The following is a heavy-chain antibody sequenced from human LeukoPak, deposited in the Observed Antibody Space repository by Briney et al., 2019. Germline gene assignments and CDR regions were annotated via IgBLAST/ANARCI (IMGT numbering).Heavy chain of an antibody. D-gene: IGHD3-22*01. CDR3: AREVKTFYYDSSGYYREIGVDY. V-gene: IGHV3-21*01. Sequence: GGSLSLSCAASGFTFSSYSMSWVRQAPGEGLEWVSSISSISSYIYYGGSVEGRFSISREDAKNSLYLQMNSLRAEDTAVYYCAREVKTFYYDSSGYYREIGVDYWGQGTLVTVSS. J-gene: IGHJ4*02. CDR1: GFTFSSYS. CDR2: ISSISSYI.